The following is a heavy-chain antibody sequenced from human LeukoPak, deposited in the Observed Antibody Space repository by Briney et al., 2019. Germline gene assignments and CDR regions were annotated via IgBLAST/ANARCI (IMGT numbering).Heavy chain of an antibody. CDR3: ARDSRPHYYYYMDV. J-gene: IGHJ6*03. V-gene: IGHV1-69*13. Sequence: GASVKVSCKASGGTFSSYAISWVQQAPGQGLEWMGGIIPIFGTANYAQKFQGRVTITADESTSTAYMELSSLRSEDTAVYYCARDSRPHYYYYMDVWGKGTTVTVSS. CDR1: GGTFSSYA. CDR2: IIPIFGTA.